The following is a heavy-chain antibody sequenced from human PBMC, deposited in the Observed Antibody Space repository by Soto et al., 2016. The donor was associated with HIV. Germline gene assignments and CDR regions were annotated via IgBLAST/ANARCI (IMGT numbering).Heavy chain of an antibody. CDR1: GFTFISYS. V-gene: IGHV3-48*04. J-gene: IGHJ3*02. CDR2: ISSSSAI. CDR3: ARGRFHYGDSGGAFDI. D-gene: IGHD4-17*01. Sequence: EVQLVESGGGLVQPGGSLRLSCAASGFTFISYSMNWVRQAPGKGLEWVSYISSSSAIYYADSVKGRFTISRDNPKNSLYLQMNSLRAEDTAVYYCARGRFHYGDSGGAFDIWGQGTMVTVSS.